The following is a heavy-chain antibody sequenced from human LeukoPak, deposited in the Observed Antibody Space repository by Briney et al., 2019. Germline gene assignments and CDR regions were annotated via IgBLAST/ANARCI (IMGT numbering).Heavy chain of an antibody. CDR1: GGTFSSYA. CDR3: ARDVGSSGYNAFDI. D-gene: IGHD3-22*01. J-gene: IGHJ3*02. V-gene: IGHV1-69*13. Sequence: ASVKVSCKASGGTFSSYAISWVRQAPGQGLEWMGGIIPIFGTANYAQKFQGRVTITADESTGTAYMELSSLRSEDTAVYYCARDVGSSGYNAFDIWGQGTMVTVSS. CDR2: IIPIFGTA.